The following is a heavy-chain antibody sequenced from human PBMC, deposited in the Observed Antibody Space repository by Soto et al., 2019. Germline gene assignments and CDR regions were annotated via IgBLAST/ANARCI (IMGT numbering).Heavy chain of an antibody. CDR1: GFTFTSYS. V-gene: IGHV3-21*01. CDR3: AWNDEGGSRV. J-gene: IGHJ4*02. D-gene: IGHD1-1*01. Sequence: EVQLVESGGGLVKPGGSLRLSCVASGFTFTSYSMNWVRQAPGKGLEWVSSISDGSDYIVYADSMKGRFTISRDNAKNSLYLEMNSLRAEDTAVYFCAWNDEGGSRVWGQGTLVTVSS. CDR2: ISDGSDYI.